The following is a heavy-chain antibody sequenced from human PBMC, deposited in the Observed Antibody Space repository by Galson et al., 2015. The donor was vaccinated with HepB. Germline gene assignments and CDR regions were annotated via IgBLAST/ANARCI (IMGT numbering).Heavy chain of an antibody. J-gene: IGHJ4*02. CDR2: IYPGDSDT. Sequence: QSGAEVKKPGESLKISCKGSGYIFSNYWIVWVRQMPGKGLEFMGIIYPGDSDTKYSPSFQGQVTTSADKSTSTAYLQWSSLKASDTAMYYCAKMSVGCFDYWGQGTLVTVAS. D-gene: IGHD1-26*01. CDR1: GYIFSNYW. CDR3: AKMSVGCFDY. V-gene: IGHV5-51*01.